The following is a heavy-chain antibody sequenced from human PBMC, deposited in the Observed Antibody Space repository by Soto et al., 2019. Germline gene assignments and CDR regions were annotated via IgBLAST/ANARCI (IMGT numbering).Heavy chain of an antibody. D-gene: IGHD3-22*01. CDR2: ISGSGGST. CDR1: GFTFSSYA. Sequence: GSLRLSCAASGFTFSSYAMSWVRQAPGKGLEWVSAISGSGGSTYYADSVKGRFTISRDNSKNTLYLQMNSLRAEDTAVYYCAKYLHGINMIVGPYGMDVWGQGTTVTVSS. V-gene: IGHV3-23*01. CDR3: AKYLHGINMIVGPYGMDV. J-gene: IGHJ6*02.